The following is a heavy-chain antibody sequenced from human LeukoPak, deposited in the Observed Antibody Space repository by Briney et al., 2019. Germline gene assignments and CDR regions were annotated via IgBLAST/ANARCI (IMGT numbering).Heavy chain of an antibody. CDR1: GGSFSGYY. CDR3: ARFLRVVHRFCRFGP. D-gene: IGHD6-6*01. Sequence: SETLSLTCAVYGGSFSGYYWSWIRQPPGKGLDWIGEINHSGSTNYNPSLKSRVTISVDTSKNQFSLKLSSVTAADTALYYCARFLRVVHRFCRFGPWGQGTLVTVSS. J-gene: IGHJ5*02. V-gene: IGHV4-34*01. CDR2: INHSGST.